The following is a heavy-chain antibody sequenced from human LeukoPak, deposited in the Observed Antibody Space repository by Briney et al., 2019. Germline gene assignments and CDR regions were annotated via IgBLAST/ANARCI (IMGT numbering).Heavy chain of an antibody. CDR3: ASVDYYGSGNYYNDVDY. D-gene: IGHD3-10*01. CDR2: ISSSSSYI. CDR1: GFTFSSYS. J-gene: IGHJ4*02. V-gene: IGHV3-21*01. Sequence: GGSLRLSCAASGFTFSSYSMNWVRQAPGKGLEWVSSISSSSSYIYYADSVKGRFTISRDNAKNSLYLQMNSLRAEDTALYYCASVDYYGSGNYYNDVDYWGQGALVTVSS.